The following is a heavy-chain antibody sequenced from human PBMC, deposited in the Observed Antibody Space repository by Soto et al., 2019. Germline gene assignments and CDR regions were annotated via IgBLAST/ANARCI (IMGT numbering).Heavy chain of an antibody. D-gene: IGHD2-21*02. V-gene: IGHV1-46*02. J-gene: IGHJ4*01. Sequence: ASVKVSCKSSGYPFNTYYLHWVRQAPGQGLEWMGMIHPSGGGSTYAQKFLGRVTMTMDSSTSTVFMELTSLRSADTAVYYCARVGHIAVVTDSFDSWGQ. CDR1: GYPFNTYY. CDR2: IHPSGGGS. CDR3: ARVGHIAVVTDSFDS.